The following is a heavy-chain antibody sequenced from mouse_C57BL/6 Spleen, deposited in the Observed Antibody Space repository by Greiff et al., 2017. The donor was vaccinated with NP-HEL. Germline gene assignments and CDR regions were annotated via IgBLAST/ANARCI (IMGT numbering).Heavy chain of an antibody. CDR3: TRETDKLGRDYYAMDY. CDR1: GYTFTSYW. J-gene: IGHJ4*01. D-gene: IGHD4-1*01. CDR2: IYPGNSDT. Sequence: VQLQQSGTVLARPGASVKMSCKTSGYTFTSYWMHWVKQRPGQGLEWIGAIYPGNSDTSYNQKFKGKAKLTAVTSASTAYMELSSLTNEDSAVYYCTRETDKLGRDYYAMDYWGQGTSVTVSS. V-gene: IGHV1-5*01.